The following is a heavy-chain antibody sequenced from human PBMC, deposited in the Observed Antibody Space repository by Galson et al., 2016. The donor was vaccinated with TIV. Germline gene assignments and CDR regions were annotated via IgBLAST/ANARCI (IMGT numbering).Heavy chain of an antibody. CDR2: IIPMFKIA. V-gene: IGHV1-69*13. Sequence: SVKVSCKASGGTFSSDAISWVRQAPGQGLEWMGGIIPMFKIADYAQKFQGRVTISADEFPSAAYMELSSLRFEDTAVCYCARARGYNFENAFHIWGQGTMVTVSS. D-gene: IGHD5-18*01. CDR3: ARARGYNFENAFHI. J-gene: IGHJ3*02. CDR1: GGTFSSDA.